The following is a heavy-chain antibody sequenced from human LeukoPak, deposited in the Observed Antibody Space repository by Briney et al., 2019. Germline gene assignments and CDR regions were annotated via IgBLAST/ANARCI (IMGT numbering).Heavy chain of an antibody. V-gene: IGHV3-74*01. CDR3: ANKGYCSSTSCCTKD. D-gene: IGHD2-2*01. Sequence: PGGSLRLSCAASGFTFSSYWMHWVRQAPGKGLVWVSRINSDGTSTSYADSVKGRFTISRDNAKNTLYLQMNSLRAEDTAVYYCANKGYCSSTSCCTKDWGQGTLVTVSS. CDR1: GFTFSSYW. J-gene: IGHJ4*02. CDR2: INSDGTST.